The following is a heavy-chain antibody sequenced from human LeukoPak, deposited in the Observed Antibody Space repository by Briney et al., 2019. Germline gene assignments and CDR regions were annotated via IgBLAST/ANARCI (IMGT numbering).Heavy chain of an antibody. Sequence: ASVKVSCKASGYTLTDYYMHWVRQAPGQGLEWMGRINPNSGGTNYAQKFQGRVTMTRDTSISTVYMELSRLRSDDTAVYYCARVGYYESSGYYEYWGQRTLVTVSS. J-gene: IGHJ4*02. CDR1: GYTLTDYY. CDR2: INPNSGGT. D-gene: IGHD3-22*01. V-gene: IGHV1-2*06. CDR3: ARVGYYESSGYYEY.